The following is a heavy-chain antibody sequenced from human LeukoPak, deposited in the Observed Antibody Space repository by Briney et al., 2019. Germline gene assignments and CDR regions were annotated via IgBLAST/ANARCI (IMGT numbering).Heavy chain of an antibody. CDR2: ITTSGST. V-gene: IGHV3-23*01. CDR1: GLTASHNVNNA. CDR3: AKAPVWNYYYGLDV. D-gene: IGHD2-21*01. Sequence: PGGSLRLSCAASGLTASHNVNNAMSWVRHAPGKGLEWVSGITTSGSTYYADSVKGRFTISRENSNNTLYLHMDSLRAEDTAVYYCAKAPVWNYYYGLDVWGQGTTVTVSS. J-gene: IGHJ6*02.